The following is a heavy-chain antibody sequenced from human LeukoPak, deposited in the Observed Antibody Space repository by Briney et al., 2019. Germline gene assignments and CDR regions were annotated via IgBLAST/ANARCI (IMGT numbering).Heavy chain of an antibody. CDR2: ISAYNGNT. CDR1: GYTFTSYG. J-gene: IGHJ4*02. D-gene: IGHD6-19*01. V-gene: IGHV1-18*01. CDR3: ARVPSGWYKFDY. Sequence: ASVKVSCKASGYTFTSYGISWVRQAPGQGLEWMGWISAYNGNTNYAQKFQGRVTMTRDTSISTVYMELSRLRSDDTAVYYCARVPSGWYKFDYWGQGTLVTVSS.